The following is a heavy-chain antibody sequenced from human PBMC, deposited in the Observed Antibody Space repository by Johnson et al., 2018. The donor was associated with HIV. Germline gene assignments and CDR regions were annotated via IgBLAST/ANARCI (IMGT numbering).Heavy chain of an antibody. D-gene: IGHD7-27*01. J-gene: IGHJ3*02. Sequence: VQLVESGGGLGQPGGSLRLSCVVSGFTFDDYGMSWVRQAPGKGLEWVSGINWNGGSTGYVASVEGRFTISRDNAKNSLYVQMSSLRAEDTAVYYCAKDRVLGNQDDAFDMWGQGTMVTVSS. CDR2: INWNGGST. CDR3: AKDRVLGNQDDAFDM. V-gene: IGHV3-20*04. CDR1: GFTFDDYG.